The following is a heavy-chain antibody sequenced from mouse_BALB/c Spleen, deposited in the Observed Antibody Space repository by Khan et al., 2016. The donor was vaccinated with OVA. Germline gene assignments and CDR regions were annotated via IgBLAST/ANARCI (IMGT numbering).Heavy chain of an antibody. Sequence: EVELVESGGDLVKSGGSLKLSCAASGFTFSPYSMSWVRQTPDKRLEWVATINSDGDYTYYPDSVEGRFNISRDNAKNTLYLKMNSLKSEDTAMXYCATHLNGWFAYWGQGTLVTVSA. V-gene: IGHV5-6*01. CDR2: INSDGDYT. CDR1: GFTFSPYS. CDR3: ATHLNGWFAY. J-gene: IGHJ3*01.